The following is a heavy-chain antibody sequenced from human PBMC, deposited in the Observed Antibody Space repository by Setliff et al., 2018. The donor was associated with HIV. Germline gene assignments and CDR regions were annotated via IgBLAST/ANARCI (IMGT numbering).Heavy chain of an antibody. J-gene: IGHJ3*02. D-gene: IGHD2-15*01. CDR2: IYNSGTT. V-gene: IGHV4-39*07. CDR3: ARVPIVAVVTATPPAFDI. CDR1: GGSISSSSYY. Sequence: TLSLTCTVSGGSISSSSYYWGWIRQPPGKGLEWIGSIYNSGTTYYNPSLKSRVTMSVDTSKNQFSLKLSSVTAADTAVYYCARVPIVAVVTATPPAFDIWGQGTMVTVS.